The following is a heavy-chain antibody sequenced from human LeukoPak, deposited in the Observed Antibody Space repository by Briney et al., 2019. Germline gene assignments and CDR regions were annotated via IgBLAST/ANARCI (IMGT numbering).Heavy chain of an antibody. CDR2: IYSGGST. CDR3: AREDYGMDV. Sequence: GRSLRLSCAASGFTFSSYGMHWVRQAPGKGLEWVSVIYSGGSTYYADSVKGRFTISRDNSKNTLYLQMNSLRAEDTAVYYCAREDYGMDVWGQGTTVTVSS. J-gene: IGHJ6*02. V-gene: IGHV3-NL1*01. CDR1: GFTFSSYG.